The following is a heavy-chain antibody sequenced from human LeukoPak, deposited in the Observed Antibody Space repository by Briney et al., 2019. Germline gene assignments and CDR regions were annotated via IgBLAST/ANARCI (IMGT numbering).Heavy chain of an antibody. J-gene: IGHJ3*02. CDR2: ISYDGSNK. D-gene: IGHD2-2*01. CDR1: GFTFSSYG. CDR3: AKVGGCSSTSCYHDAFDI. V-gene: IGHV3-30*18. Sequence: RRSLRLSCAASGFTFSSYGMHWVRQAPGKGLEWVAVISYDGSNKYYADSVKGRFTISRDNSKNTLYLQMNSLRAEDTAVYYCAKVGGCSSTSCYHDAFDIWGQGTMVTVSS.